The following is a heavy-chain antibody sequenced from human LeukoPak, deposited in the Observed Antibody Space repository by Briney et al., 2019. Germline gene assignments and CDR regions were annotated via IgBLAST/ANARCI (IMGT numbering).Heavy chain of an antibody. D-gene: IGHD2-21*01. CDR3: AKDANKRLVVMNGSGY. CDR1: GFTFSSYG. Sequence: PGESLRLSCAASGFTFSSYGMGWVRQVPGKGLEWVSGITGSGGSTYYADSVKGRFTISRDNSKNTIYLQMNSLRAEDTAIYYCAKDANKRLVVMNGSGYWGQGTLVTVSS. V-gene: IGHV3-23*01. CDR2: ITGSGGST. J-gene: IGHJ4*02.